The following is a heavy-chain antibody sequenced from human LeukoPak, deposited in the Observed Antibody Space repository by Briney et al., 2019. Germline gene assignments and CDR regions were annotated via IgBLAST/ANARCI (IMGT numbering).Heavy chain of an antibody. CDR1: GFTFSSYA. Sequence: GGSLRLSCAASGFTFSSYAMSWVRQAPGKGLEWVSVISGSGGNTYYADSVKGRFTISRDNSKNTLYLQMNSLRAEDTAVYYCASGDYYDSSGYSYYFDYWGQGTLVTVSS. CDR3: ASGDYYDSSGYSYYFDY. CDR2: ISGSGGNT. V-gene: IGHV3-23*01. D-gene: IGHD3-22*01. J-gene: IGHJ4*02.